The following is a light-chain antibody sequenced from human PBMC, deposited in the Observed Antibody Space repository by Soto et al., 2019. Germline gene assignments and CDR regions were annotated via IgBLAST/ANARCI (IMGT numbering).Light chain of an antibody. CDR3: QQYNSLDS. CDR1: QSISNW. CDR2: DAS. V-gene: IGKV1-5*01. J-gene: IGKJ2*01. Sequence: DIQMTQSPSTLSASVGDRVTITCRASQSISNWLAWYQQKPGKAPNLLIYDASSLESGVPSRFSGSGSATEFTLTIGSLQPDDFGTYYGQQYNSLDSFGQRTKLVIK.